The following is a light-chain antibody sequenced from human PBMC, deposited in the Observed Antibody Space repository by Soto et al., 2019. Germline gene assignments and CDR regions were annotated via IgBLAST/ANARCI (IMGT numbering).Light chain of an antibody. Sequence: DIQMTQSPSTLSASVGDRVTITCRASQSISSWLAWYQQKPGKAPKLLIYDASSLESGVPSRFSGSGSGTEFTLTTSSLQPDDFATYYCQHITFGQGTRLEIK. V-gene: IGKV1-5*01. CDR1: QSISSW. CDR2: DAS. CDR3: QHIT. J-gene: IGKJ5*01.